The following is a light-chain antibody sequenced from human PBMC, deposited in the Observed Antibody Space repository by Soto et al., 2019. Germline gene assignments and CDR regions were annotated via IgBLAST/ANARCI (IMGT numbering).Light chain of an antibody. CDR1: QSVNSF. CDR2: DAS. CDR3: QQRTLWPPLT. V-gene: IGKV3-11*01. Sequence: EIVLTQSPATLSLSPGERATLSCRASQSVNSFLAWYQQKPGQAPRLLIYDASNRAAGIPARFSGGGSGTDFTLTISSLEPEDSALSYCQQRTLWPPLTFGGGSNVEIK. J-gene: IGKJ4*01.